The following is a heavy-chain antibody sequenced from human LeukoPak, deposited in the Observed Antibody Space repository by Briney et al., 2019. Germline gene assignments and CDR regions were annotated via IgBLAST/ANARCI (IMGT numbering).Heavy chain of an antibody. CDR1: GGSISSSSYY. D-gene: IGHD3-10*01. Sequence: SETLSLTCTVSGGSISSSSYYWGWIGQSPGKGLEWIRSTYYSGSTYYNPSLKSRVTISVDTSKNQFSLKLSSVTAADTAVYYCARLKSVLLWFGELSSYYFDYWGQGTLVTVSS. V-gene: IGHV4-39*01. CDR2: TYYSGST. J-gene: IGHJ4*02. CDR3: ARLKSVLLWFGELSSYYFDY.